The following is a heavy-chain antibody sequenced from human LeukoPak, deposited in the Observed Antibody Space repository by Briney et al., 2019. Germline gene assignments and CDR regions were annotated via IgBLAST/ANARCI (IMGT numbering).Heavy chain of an antibody. J-gene: IGHJ4*02. Sequence: GGSLRLSCVASGFNFNHAWMAWGRQVPGKGLEWVGRIKSKNDGGTIDLAAPVKGRFTLSRDESKGMVFLEMNSLKTEDTAVYYCVGRPWNFDYWGQGTLVTVSS. CDR3: VGRPWNFDY. CDR1: GFNFNHAW. CDR2: IKSKNDGGTI. V-gene: IGHV3-15*01. D-gene: IGHD1-1*01.